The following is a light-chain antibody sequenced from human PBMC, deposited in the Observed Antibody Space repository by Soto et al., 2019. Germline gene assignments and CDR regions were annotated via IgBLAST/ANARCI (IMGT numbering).Light chain of an antibody. CDR3: QLYFSTPFT. Sequence: DFVMTQSPGSLAVSLGERATINCKSSQNILYSSNNKNYLAWYQQKPGQPPKLLIYWASTRESGVPDRFSGSGSGTDFTLTISSLQAEDVAVYYCQLYFSTPFTFGGGTKVEIK. CDR1: QNILYSSNNKNY. V-gene: IGKV4-1*01. CDR2: WAS. J-gene: IGKJ4*01.